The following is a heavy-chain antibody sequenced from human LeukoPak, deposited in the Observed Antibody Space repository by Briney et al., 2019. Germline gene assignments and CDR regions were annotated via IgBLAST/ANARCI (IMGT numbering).Heavy chain of an antibody. CDR3: ARQRYCGGDCYSDWYFDL. Sequence: GESLKISCKGSGYSFTSYWISWVRQMPGKGLEWMGRIDPSDSYTNYSPSFQGHVTISADKSISTAYLQWSSLRASDTAMYYCARQRYCGGDCYSDWYFDLWGRGTLVTVSS. CDR1: GYSFTSYW. CDR2: IDPSDSYT. J-gene: IGHJ2*01. D-gene: IGHD2-21*02. V-gene: IGHV5-10-1*01.